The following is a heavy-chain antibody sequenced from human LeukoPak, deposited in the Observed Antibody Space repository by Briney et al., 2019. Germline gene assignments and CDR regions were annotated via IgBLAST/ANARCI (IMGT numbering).Heavy chain of an antibody. Sequence: PSETLSLTCTVSGGSISSYYWSWIRQHPGKGLEWIGYIYYSGSTYYNPSLKSRVTISVDTSKNQFSLKLSSVTAADTAVYYCARGLDYYDSSGYYYFDYWGQGTLVTVSS. D-gene: IGHD3-22*01. J-gene: IGHJ4*02. CDR3: ARGLDYYDSSGYYYFDY. V-gene: IGHV4-59*06. CDR2: IYYSGST. CDR1: GGSISSYY.